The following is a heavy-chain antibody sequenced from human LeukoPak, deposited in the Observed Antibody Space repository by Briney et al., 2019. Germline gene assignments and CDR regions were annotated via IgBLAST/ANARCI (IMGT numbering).Heavy chain of an antibody. V-gene: IGHV3-30*03. J-gene: IGHJ4*02. CDR1: GFTFSSYG. CDR2: ISYDGSNK. Sequence: GGSLRLACAASGFTFSSYGMHWVRQAPGKGLGWVAVISYDGSNKYYADSVKGRFTISRDNSKNTLYLQMNSLRAEDTAVYYCCDGGKGSYWGQGTLVTVSS. D-gene: IGHD4-23*01. CDR3: CDGGKGSY.